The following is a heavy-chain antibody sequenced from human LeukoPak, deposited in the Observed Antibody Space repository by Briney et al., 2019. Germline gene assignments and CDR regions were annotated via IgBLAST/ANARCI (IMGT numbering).Heavy chain of an antibody. CDR3: ARDFDSSSWSYYYYGMDV. CDR2: ISYDGSNK. V-gene: IGHV3-30*04. Sequence: PGGSLRLSCAASGFTFSSYAMHWVRQAPGKGLEWVAVISYDGSNKYYADSVKGRFTISRDNSKNTLYLQMNSLRAEDTAVYYCARDFDSSSWSYYYYGMDVWGQGTTVTVSS. CDR1: GFTFSSYA. J-gene: IGHJ6*02. D-gene: IGHD6-13*01.